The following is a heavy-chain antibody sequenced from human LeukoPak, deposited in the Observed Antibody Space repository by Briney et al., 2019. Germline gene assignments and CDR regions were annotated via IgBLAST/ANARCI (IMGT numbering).Heavy chain of an antibody. CDR3: ARDPIAVGAYYFDH. V-gene: IGHV3-30*04. CDR2: ISSDGANI. J-gene: IGHJ4*02. D-gene: IGHD6-19*01. CDR1: GFTFTSYA. Sequence: PGRSLRLSCAASGFTFTSYALHWVRQAPGKGLEWVAFISSDGANIYYTDSVKGRFTISRDSSKNTVSLQMNSLSAEDTAVYYCARDPIAVGAYYFDHWGQGTLVTVSS.